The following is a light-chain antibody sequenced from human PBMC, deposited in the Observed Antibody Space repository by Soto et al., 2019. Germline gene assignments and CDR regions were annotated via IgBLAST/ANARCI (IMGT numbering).Light chain of an antibody. J-gene: IGKJ4*01. Sequence: EIVLTQSPATLSLSPGERATLSCRASETGSNYLAWYQQKPGQAPRLLIYDASKRAPGIPARFSGSGSETDCTLTISSLEPEDFAVSYCQQRGIWPLTFGGGTKVEMK. V-gene: IGKV3-11*01. CDR1: ETGSNY. CDR2: DAS. CDR3: QQRGIWPLT.